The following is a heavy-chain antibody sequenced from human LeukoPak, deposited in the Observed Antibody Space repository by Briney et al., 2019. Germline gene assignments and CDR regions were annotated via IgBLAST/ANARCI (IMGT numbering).Heavy chain of an antibody. CDR1: GFTFSRYG. J-gene: IGHJ4*02. D-gene: IGHD2-2*02. V-gene: IGHV3-21*01. CDR2: ISSSSSYI. Sequence: GGSLRLSCAASGFTFSRYGMHWVRQAPGKGLEWVSSISSSSSYIYYADSVKGRFTISRDNAKNSLYLQMNSLRAEDTAVYYCARDQGQLLYGFDYWGQGTLVTVSS. CDR3: ARDQGQLLYGFDY.